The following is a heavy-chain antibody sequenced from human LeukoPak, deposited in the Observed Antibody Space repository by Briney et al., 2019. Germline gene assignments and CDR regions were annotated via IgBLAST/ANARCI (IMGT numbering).Heavy chain of an antibody. V-gene: IGHV1-8*03. Sequence: ASVKVSCKASGYTFTSYDINWVRQATGQGLEWVGWMNPNSGDTGYAQKFQGRVTITRNTSISTAYMELSSLRSEDTAVYYCARGQWFTPYYYYYYMDVWGKGTTVTVSS. CDR1: GYTFTSYD. CDR3: ARGQWFTPYYYYYYMDV. J-gene: IGHJ6*03. CDR2: MNPNSGDT. D-gene: IGHD3-22*01.